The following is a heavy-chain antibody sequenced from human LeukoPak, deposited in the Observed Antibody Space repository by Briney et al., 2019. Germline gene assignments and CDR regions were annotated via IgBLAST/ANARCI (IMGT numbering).Heavy chain of an antibody. Sequence: GGSLRLSCAASGFTFSSYGMHWVRQAPGKGLEWVAVIWYDGSNKYYADSVKGRFTISRDNSKNTLYLQMNSLRAEDTAVYYCAKGEQEDTAMVTYYYYYMDVWGKGITVTVSS. D-gene: IGHD5-18*01. J-gene: IGHJ6*03. CDR2: IWYDGSNK. V-gene: IGHV3-33*06. CDR3: AKGEQEDTAMVTYYYYYMDV. CDR1: GFTFSSYG.